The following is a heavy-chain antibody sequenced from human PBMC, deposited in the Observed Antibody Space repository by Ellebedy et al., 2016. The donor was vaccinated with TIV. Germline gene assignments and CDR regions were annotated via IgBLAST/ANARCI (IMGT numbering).Heavy chain of an antibody. D-gene: IGHD2-8*01. CDR2: LWGNGGGA. CDR3: AKMYGHPVERYYFDY. Sequence: PGGSLRLSCAVSGVTFRSYATSWVRQAPGKGLEWVSFLWGNGGGAHADSVKGRFTMSRENSKNTLSLQMNSLKVEDTAVYYCAKMYGHPVERYYFDYWGQGTLVTVSS. CDR1: GVTFRSYA. J-gene: IGHJ4*02. V-gene: IGHV3-23*01.